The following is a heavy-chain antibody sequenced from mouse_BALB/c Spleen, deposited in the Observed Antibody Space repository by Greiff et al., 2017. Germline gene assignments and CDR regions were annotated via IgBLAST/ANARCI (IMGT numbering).Heavy chain of an antibody. J-gene: IGHJ3*01. CDR1: GYTFTSYD. D-gene: IGHD2-14*01. V-gene: IGHV1S56*01. CDR2: IYPGDGST. CDR3: ARACNRTASCFAY. Sequence: QVQLQQSGPELVKPGALVRISCKASGYTFTSYDINWVKQRPGQGLEWIGWIYPGDGSTNYNQKFKGKATLTADKSSSTAYMQLSSLTSEDSAVYFCARACNRTASCFAYWGQGTPVTVSA.